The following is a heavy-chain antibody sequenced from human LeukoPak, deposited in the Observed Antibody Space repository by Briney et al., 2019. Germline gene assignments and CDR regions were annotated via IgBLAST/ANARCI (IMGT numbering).Heavy chain of an antibody. Sequence: GGSLRLSCAASGFTFNTFAMNWVHQAPGKGLEWVSSISGNGGSAYYADSVKGRFTISRDNSRSSVYLQMNSLGAEDTAIYYCAKDLLGYSRPIDSWGQGTLVTVSS. CDR3: AKDLLGYSRPIDS. V-gene: IGHV3-23*01. CDR1: GFTFNTFA. CDR2: ISGNGGSA. J-gene: IGHJ4*02. D-gene: IGHD2-15*01.